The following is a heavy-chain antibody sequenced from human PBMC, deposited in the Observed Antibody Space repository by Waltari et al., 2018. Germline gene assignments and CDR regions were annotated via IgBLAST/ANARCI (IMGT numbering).Heavy chain of an antibody. D-gene: IGHD2-21*01. V-gene: IGHV3-30*02. CDR1: GFTFSSYG. Sequence: QVQLVESGGGVVQPGGSLRLSCAASGFTFSSYGMHWVRQAPGKGLEWVAFIRYDGSNKYYAESVKGRFTISRDNSKNTLYLQMNSLRAEDTAVYYCAKDLGYCGGDCSQPFDYWGQGTLVTVSS. CDR3: AKDLGYCGGDCSQPFDY. CDR2: IRYDGSNK. J-gene: IGHJ4*02.